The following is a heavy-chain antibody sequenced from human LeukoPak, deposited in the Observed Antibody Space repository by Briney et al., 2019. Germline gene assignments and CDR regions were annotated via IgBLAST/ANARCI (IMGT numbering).Heavy chain of an antibody. CDR3: ARVDIVATISYFDY. V-gene: IGHV1-69*13. D-gene: IGHD5-12*01. Sequence: GASVEVSCKASRGTFSSYAISWVRQAPGQGLEWMGGIIPIFGTANYAQKFQGRVTITADESTSTAYMELSSLRSEDTAMYYCARVDIVATISYFDYWGQGTLVTVSS. CDR1: RGTFSSYA. CDR2: IIPIFGTA. J-gene: IGHJ4*02.